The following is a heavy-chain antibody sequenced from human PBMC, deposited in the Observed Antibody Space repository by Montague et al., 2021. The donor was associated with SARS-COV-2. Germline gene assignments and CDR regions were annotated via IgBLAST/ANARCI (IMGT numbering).Heavy chain of an antibody. D-gene: IGHD2-15*01. Sequence: SLRLSCAGSGFPFSSYELNWIRQAPGKGLEWVSYIGSTGTTIYYADSVKDRFTISRDNAKNSLYLQLNRLRVDDTAVYYCARDAGATGGQYAFDLRVQGTMVTVSS. CDR3: ARDAGATGGQYAFDL. CDR1: GFPFSSYE. J-gene: IGHJ3*01. CDR2: IGSTGTTI. V-gene: IGHV3-48*03.